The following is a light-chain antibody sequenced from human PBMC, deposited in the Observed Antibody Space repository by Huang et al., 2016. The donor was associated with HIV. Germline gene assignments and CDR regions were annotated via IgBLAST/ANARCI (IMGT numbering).Light chain of an antibody. Sequence: EIVLTQSPGTLSLSPGERATLSCRASQSVSSSYLAWYQQKPGQAPRRLIYGESRRATGIPYRFSGSGSGTDFTLTISRLEPEDFAVYYCQQYGSSPWTFGQGTKVEIK. CDR2: GES. CDR1: QSVSSSY. J-gene: IGKJ1*01. V-gene: IGKV3-20*01. CDR3: QQYGSSPWT.